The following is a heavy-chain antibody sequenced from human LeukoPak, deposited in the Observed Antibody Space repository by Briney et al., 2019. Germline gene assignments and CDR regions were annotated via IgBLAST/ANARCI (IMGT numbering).Heavy chain of an antibody. J-gene: IGHJ5*02. V-gene: IGHV3-53*01. CDR3: ARDAPQVPAAGVLAS. D-gene: IGHD6-13*01. CDR2: MYSRGDT. Sequence: PGGSLRLSCAASGFTVSDNYMSWVRQPPGMGLEWVSVMYSRGDTYYANSVKGRFTFSRDISKNTLYLQMNGLRTEDTAMYYCARDAPQVPAAGVLASWGQGTLVIVSS. CDR1: GFTVSDNY.